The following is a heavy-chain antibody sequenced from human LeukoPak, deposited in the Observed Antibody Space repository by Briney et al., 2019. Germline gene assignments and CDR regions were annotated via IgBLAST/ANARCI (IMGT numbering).Heavy chain of an antibody. CDR1: GFTFSSYS. D-gene: IGHD2-15*01. J-gene: IGHJ4*02. V-gene: IGHV3-48*01. CDR3: ARGPLSRYCSGGSCSDTAMVLVFDY. CDR2: ISSSSSTI. Sequence: GGSLRLSCAASGFTFSSYSMNWVRQAPGKGLEWVSYISSSSSTIYYADSVKGRFTISRDNSKNSLYLQMNSLRAEDTAVYYCARGPLSRYCSGGSCSDTAMVLVFDYWGQGTLVTVSS.